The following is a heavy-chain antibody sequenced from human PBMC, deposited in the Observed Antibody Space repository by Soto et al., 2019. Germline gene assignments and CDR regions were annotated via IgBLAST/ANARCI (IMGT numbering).Heavy chain of an antibody. CDR2: ICYSGST. CDR3: ARRYSSSLDY. V-gene: IGHV4-59*08. J-gene: IGHJ4*02. CDR1: GGTIISYY. Sequence: SETLRLTCTVAGGTIISYYWSWIRQPPGKGLEWIGYICYSGSTNYNPSLKSRVTISVDTSKNQFSLKLSSVTAADTAVYYCARRYSSSLDYWGQRTLVTVSS. D-gene: IGHD6-13*01.